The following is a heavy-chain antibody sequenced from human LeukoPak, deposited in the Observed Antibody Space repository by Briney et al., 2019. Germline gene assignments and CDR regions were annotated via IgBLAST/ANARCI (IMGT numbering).Heavy chain of an antibody. V-gene: IGHV3-21*01. D-gene: IGHD6-6*01. CDR3: ASTGLRPSIAALGASDY. Sequence: GGSLRLSCAASGFTFSSHSMNWVRQAPGKGLEWVSSISSSSSYIYYADSVKGRFTISRDNAKNSLYLQMNSLRAEDTAVYYCASTGLRPSIAALGASDYWGQGTLVTVSS. CDR1: GFTFSSHS. J-gene: IGHJ4*02. CDR2: ISSSSSYI.